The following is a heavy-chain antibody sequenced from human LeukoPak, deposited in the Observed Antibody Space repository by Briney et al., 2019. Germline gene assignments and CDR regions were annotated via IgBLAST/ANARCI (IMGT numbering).Heavy chain of an antibody. D-gene: IGHD3-10*01. Sequence: ASVKVSCKASGYTFTNYAMNWVRQAPGQGLEWMGWINTNTGNPTYAQGFTGRFVFSLDTSVSTAYLQISSLKAEDTAVYYCARKAITMVRGVTYNWFDPWGQGTLVTVSS. CDR3: ARKAITMVRGVTYNWFDP. CDR1: GYTFTNYA. V-gene: IGHV7-4-1*02. J-gene: IGHJ5*02. CDR2: INTNTGNP.